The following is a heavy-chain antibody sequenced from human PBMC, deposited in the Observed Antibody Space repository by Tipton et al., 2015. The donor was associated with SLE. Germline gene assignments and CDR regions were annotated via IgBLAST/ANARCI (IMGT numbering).Heavy chain of an antibody. CDR1: GGSISSSSHY. D-gene: IGHD3-22*01. J-gene: IGHJ4*02. CDR3: TPYYYDSSLDY. Sequence: TLSLTCTVSGGSISSSSHYWSWIRQPAGKGLEWIGHVYTTGSGNYNPSLESRVTISVDTSKNQFSLKLSSVTAADTAVYYCTPYYYDSSLDYWGQGTLVTVSS. V-gene: IGHV4-61*09. CDR2: VYTTGSG.